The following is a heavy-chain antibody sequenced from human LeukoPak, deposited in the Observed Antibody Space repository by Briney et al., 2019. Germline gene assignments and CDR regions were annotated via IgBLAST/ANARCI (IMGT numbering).Heavy chain of an antibody. D-gene: IGHD3-10*01. CDR3: AKGHYYGSGSLDY. CDR1: GFTFSSYG. V-gene: IGHV3-23*01. CDR2: IGGRDGST. J-gene: IGHJ4*02. Sequence: GGSLRLSCAASGFTFSSYGLSWVRRAPGKGLEWVSAIGGRDGSTYYADSVKGRFTISRDNSKNTLYVQMNSLRAEDTAVYYCAKGHYYGSGSLDYWGQGTLVTVSS.